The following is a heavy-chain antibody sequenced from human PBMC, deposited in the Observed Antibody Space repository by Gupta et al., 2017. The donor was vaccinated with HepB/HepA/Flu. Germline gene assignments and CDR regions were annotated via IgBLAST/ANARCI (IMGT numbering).Heavy chain of an antibody. CDR1: GFTFSSYA. J-gene: IGHJ4*02. CDR2: IVGSGDIT. CDR3: VKHCGSINCYEY. V-gene: IGHV3-23*01. Sequence: EVQLLESGGGLVQPGGSLRLSCAASGFTFSSYAMAWVRQAPGKGLEWVSVIVGSGDITFYADSVKGRFTISRDNSKNTLYLQMNSLRAEDTAVYYCVKHCGSINCYEYWGQGTLVTVSS. D-gene: IGHD2-2*01.